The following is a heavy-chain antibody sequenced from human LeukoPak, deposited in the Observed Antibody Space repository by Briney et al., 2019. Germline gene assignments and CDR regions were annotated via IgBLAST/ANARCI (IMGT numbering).Heavy chain of an antibody. CDR2: ISGSGDNT. D-gene: IGHD3-22*01. J-gene: IGHJ4*02. CDR3: AKGSYYDSSGSFYFDY. V-gene: IGHV3-23*01. CDR1: GFTFSNYG. Sequence: GSLRLSCAGAGFTFSNYGMSWVRQAPGKGLEWVSGISGSGDNTYYADSVKGRFTISRDNSKNTLYVQVNSLGTEDTAAYYCAKGSYYDSSGSFYFDYWGQGTLVTVSS.